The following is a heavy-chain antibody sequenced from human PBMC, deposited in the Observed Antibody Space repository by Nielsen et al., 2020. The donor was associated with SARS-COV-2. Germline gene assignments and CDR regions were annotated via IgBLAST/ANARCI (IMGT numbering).Heavy chain of an antibody. CDR1: GFAFRYYV. D-gene: IGHD5-18*01. V-gene: IGHV3-30-3*01. J-gene: IGHJ4*02. Sequence: SLKISCEVSGFAFRYYVMHWVRQAPGKGLEWVAVISDDGNNGSYADSVKGRFTISRDNSKNTLSLQMNSLRPEDTAVYYCARMKGYKNGYGYYFDYWGQGTLVTVSS. CDR3: ARMKGYKNGYGYYFDY. CDR2: ISDDGNNG.